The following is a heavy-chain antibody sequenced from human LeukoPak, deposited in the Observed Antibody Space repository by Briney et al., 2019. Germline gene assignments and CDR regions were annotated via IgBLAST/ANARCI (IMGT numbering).Heavy chain of an antibody. V-gene: IGHV1-18*01. Sequence: ASVKVSCKASGYTFASYGVSWVRQAPGQGLEWMGWISAYNGHTNSAQKFQGRVTMTTDTSTSTAYMELRSLRSDDTAVYYCARTSGNFSDWFDPWGQGTLVTVSS. CDR1: GYTFASYG. D-gene: IGHD1-14*01. J-gene: IGHJ5*02. CDR2: ISAYNGHT. CDR3: ARTSGNFSDWFDP.